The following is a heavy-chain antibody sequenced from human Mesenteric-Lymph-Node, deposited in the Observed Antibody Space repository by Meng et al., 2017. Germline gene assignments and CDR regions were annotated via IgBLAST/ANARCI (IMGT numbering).Heavy chain of an antibody. CDR1: GGSISSSSYY. Sequence: GSLRLSCTVSGGSISSSSYYWGWIRQPPGKGLEWIGSIYYSGSTYYNPSLKSRVTISVDTSKNQFSLKLTSVTAADTAVYYCARRNGGSSNFDYWGQGTLVTVSS. CDR3: ARRNGGSSNFDY. J-gene: IGHJ4*02. CDR2: IYYSGST. V-gene: IGHV4-39*07. D-gene: IGHD2-15*01.